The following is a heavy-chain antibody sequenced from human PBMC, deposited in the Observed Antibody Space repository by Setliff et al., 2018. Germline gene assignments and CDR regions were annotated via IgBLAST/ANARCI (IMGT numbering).Heavy chain of an antibody. V-gene: IGHV3-48*01. CDR1: GFNFNLYN. D-gene: IGHD2-15*01. CDR2: IISNSLTI. J-gene: IGHJ4*02. Sequence: GGSLRLSCEASGFNFNLYNMDWVRQAPGKGLEWVSYIISNSLTIHYADSVRGRFTVSRDNARNSLYLQMNSLRPEDTAVYYCARTCSGSGCYAGLESWGQGTPVTVSS. CDR3: ARTCSGSGCYAGLES.